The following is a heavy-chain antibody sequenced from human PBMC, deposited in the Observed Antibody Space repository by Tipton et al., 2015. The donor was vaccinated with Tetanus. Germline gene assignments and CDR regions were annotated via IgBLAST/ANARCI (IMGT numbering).Heavy chain of an antibody. CDR3: AREADCSGGSCFSGDFDN. CDR2: SWHDRTDK. J-gene: IGHJ4*02. V-gene: IGHV3-33*01. Sequence: AASGFIFSSYGIHWVRQAPGKGLEWVAVSWHDRTDKYYADSVKGRFTISRDNSKNTLYLQMNSLRVEDTAVYYCAREADCSGGSCFSGDFDNWGQGTQVTVSS. D-gene: IGHD2-15*01. CDR1: GFIFSSYG.